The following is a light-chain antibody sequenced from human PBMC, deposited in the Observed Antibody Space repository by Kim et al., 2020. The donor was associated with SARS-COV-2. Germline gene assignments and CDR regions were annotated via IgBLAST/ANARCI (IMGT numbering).Light chain of an antibody. V-gene: IGKV1-33*01. CDR3: QQYENFPYT. Sequence: ASVGDSVTSTCLPSQEIANYLNWYLQTPGKAPNLLIFDMSHLQTGVPSRFSGSRSGTLYTLTISSLQPEDAATYYCQQYENFPYTFGQGTKVDIK. J-gene: IGKJ2*01. CDR2: DMS. CDR1: QEIANY.